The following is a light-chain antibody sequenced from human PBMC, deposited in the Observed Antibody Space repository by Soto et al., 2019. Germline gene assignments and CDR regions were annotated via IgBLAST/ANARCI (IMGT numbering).Light chain of an antibody. CDR1: NLGHKY. J-gene: IGLJ1*01. CDR3: QAWASDTGV. CDR2: QDT. V-gene: IGLV3-1*01. Sequence: SYELTQPPSVSVSPGQTASITCSGDNLGHKYVSWYQQKPGQSPILVIYQDTKRPSGMPERFSGSNSGNTATLTISGAQALDEADYYCQAWASDTGVFGTGTKLTVL.